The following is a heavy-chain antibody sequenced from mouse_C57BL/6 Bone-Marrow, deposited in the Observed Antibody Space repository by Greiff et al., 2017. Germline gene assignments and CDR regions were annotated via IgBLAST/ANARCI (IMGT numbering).Heavy chain of an antibody. CDR1: GYTFTSYW. CDR3: ASKAMDY. CDR2: INHRNGGT. V-gene: IGHV1-53*01. J-gene: IGHJ4*01. Sequence: QVQLQQSGTDLVKPGASVKLSCKASGYTFTSYWMHWVKQRPGQGLEWIGNINHRNGGTNFNEKFKSKATLTVDKSSSTANMQLSGLTSDDSAVYYCASKAMDYWGQGTSVTVSS.